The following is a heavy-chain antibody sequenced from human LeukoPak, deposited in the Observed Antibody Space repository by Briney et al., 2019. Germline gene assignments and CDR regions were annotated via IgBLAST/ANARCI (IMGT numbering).Heavy chain of an antibody. CDR2: IWYDGSNK. D-gene: IGHD6-13*01. CDR3: ARDIYRAAAGPSYY. CDR1: GFTFSGSS. J-gene: IGHJ4*02. V-gene: IGHV3-33*08. Sequence: PGGSLRLSCAASGFTFSGSSMHWVRQAPGKGLEWVAVIWYDGSNKYYADSVKGRFTISRDNSKNTLYLQMNSLRAEDTAVYYCARDIYRAAAGPSYYWGQGTLVTVSS.